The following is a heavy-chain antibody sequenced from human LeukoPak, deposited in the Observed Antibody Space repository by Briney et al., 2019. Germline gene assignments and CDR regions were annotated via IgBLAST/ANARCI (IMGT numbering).Heavy chain of an antibody. CDR1: GYTFMAYG. CDR2: ISAYNGNK. V-gene: IGHV1-18*01. J-gene: IGHJ3*02. Sequence: GASVKVSCKTSGYTFMAYGISWVRQAPGQGLEWMAWISAYNGNKNSAQKLQGRVTMTTDTSTSTAYMELRSLRFDDTAVYYCARDSRYSHSAGAFDIWGQGTKVTVSS. CDR3: ARDSRYSHSAGAFDI. D-gene: IGHD5-12*01.